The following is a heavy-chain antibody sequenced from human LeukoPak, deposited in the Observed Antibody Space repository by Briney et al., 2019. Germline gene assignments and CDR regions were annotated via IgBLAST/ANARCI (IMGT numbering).Heavy chain of an antibody. CDR3: ARSRPGWFDP. CDR2: LSSSSSYT. CDR1: GFTFSDYY. D-gene: IGHD7-27*01. J-gene: IGHJ5*02. V-gene: IGHV3-11*06. Sequence: PGGSLRLSCAASGFTFSDYYMSWIRQAPGKGLEWVSYLSSSSSYTNYADSVKGRFTISRDNAKNSLYLQMNSLRAEDTAVYYCARSRPGWFDPWGQGTLVTVSS.